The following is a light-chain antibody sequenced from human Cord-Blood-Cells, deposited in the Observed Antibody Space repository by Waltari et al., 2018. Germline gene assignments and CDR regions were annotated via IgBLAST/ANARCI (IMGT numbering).Light chain of an antibody. V-gene: IGKV3-11*01. CDR2: DAS. Sequence: DIVLPQSPATLSLSPGERATLSCRASQSVSSYLAWYQQKPGQAPRLLIYDASNRATGIPARFSGSGSGTDFTLTISSLEPEDFAVYYCQQRSNWPPYTFGQGTKLEIK. CDR3: QQRSNWPPYT. CDR1: QSVSSY. J-gene: IGKJ2*01.